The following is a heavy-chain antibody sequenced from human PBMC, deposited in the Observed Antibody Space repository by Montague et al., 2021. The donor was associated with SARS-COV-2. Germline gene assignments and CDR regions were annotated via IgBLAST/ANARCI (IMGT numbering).Heavy chain of an antibody. CDR2: INHGGST. D-gene: IGHD3-10*01. CDR3: ARLRDGVVPSPILGVGPYYSYYSMDV. CDR1: GTSFSGYY. J-gene: IGHJ6*03. V-gene: IGHV4-34*01. Sequence: SETLSLTCAVHGTSFSGYYWNWIRQPPGKGLEWLGEINHGGSTKYSPSLKSRLTISADTSKNQFSLKLTSVAAADTAVYYCARLRDGVVPSPILGVGPYYSYYSMDVWGRGTTVTVSS.